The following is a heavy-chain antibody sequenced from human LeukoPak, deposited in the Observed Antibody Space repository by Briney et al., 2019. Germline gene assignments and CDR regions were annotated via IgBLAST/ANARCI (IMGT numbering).Heavy chain of an antibody. D-gene: IGHD4-11*01. Sequence: GEALQISCQGSGYRFTNYWIGWVRQMPGKGLEWRGIIYPGDSETRYSPSFQGHVTISADKPTRTAYLQWGSMRASDTAMYYSARFLNYDYYSTYADYWGQGIPVTASS. CDR3: ARFLNYDYYSTYADY. CDR2: IYPGDSET. J-gene: IGHJ4*02. CDR1: GYRFTNYW. V-gene: IGHV5-51*04.